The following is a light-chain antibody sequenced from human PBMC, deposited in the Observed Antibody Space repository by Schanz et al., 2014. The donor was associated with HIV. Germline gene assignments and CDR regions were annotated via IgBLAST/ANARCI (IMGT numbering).Light chain of an antibody. V-gene: IGKV3-20*01. CDR3: QQYGGSPLT. CDR2: GAS. Sequence: EIVMTQSPATLYVSPGERATLSCRASQSVSTYLAWYQQKPGQAPRLLISGASSRATGIPDRFSGSGSGTDFTLTVSRLEPEDFALYYCQQYGGSPLTFGGGTKVEMK. CDR1: QSVSTY. J-gene: IGKJ4*01.